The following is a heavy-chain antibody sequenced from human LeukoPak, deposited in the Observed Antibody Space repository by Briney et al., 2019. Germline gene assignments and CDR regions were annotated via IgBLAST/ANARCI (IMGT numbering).Heavy chain of an antibody. V-gene: IGHV4-4*07. D-gene: IGHD3-3*01. Sequence: PSETLSLTCTVSGGSISSYYWSWIRQPAGKGLEWIGRIYTSGSTTYNPSLKSRVTISVDTSKNQFSLKLSSVTAADTAVYYCARAGGSFWSGYSAYYMDVWGKGTTVTVSS. CDR3: ARAGGSFWSGYSAYYMDV. J-gene: IGHJ6*03. CDR2: IYTSGST. CDR1: GGSISSYY.